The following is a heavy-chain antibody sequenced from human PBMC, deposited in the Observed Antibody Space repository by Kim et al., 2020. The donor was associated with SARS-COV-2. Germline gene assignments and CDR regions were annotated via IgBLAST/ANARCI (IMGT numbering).Heavy chain of an antibody. CDR3: VAGGTYLGV. J-gene: IGHJ4*02. D-gene: IGHD3-16*01. V-gene: IGHV3-7*01. Sequence: GSEKFYVDSGKGRFTSSRDNARNSLFLQMDSLRPEDTAVYYCVAGGTYLGVWGQGTLVTVSS. CDR2: GSEK.